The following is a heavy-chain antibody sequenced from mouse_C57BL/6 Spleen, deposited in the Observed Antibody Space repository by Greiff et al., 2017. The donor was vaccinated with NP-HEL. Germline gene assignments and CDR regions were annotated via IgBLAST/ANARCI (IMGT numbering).Heavy chain of an antibody. V-gene: IGHV1-54*01. D-gene: IGHD1-1*01. Sequence: VQLQQSGAELVRPGTSVKVSCKASGYAFTNYLIEWVKQRPGQGLEWIGVINPGSGGTNYNEKFKGKATLTADKSSSTAYMQLSSLTSEDSAVYFCARHYYGSIQYYFDYWGQGTTLTVSS. J-gene: IGHJ2*01. CDR2: INPGSGGT. CDR3: ARHYYGSIQYYFDY. CDR1: GYAFTNYL.